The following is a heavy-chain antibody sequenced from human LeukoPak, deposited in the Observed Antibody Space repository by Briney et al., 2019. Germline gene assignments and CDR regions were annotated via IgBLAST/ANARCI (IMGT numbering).Heavy chain of an antibody. J-gene: IGHJ6*03. CDR1: GYTFTGYY. V-gene: IGHV1-2*02. Sequence: ASVKVSCKASGYTFTGYYMHWVRQAPGQGLEWMGWIKPNSGDTKYAQKFQGRVTMTRDTSISTVYMELSRLRFDDTAVYYCVTRRTIFYYYMDVWGKGTTVTISS. D-gene: IGHD3-3*02. CDR3: VTRRTIFYYYMDV. CDR2: IKPNSGDT.